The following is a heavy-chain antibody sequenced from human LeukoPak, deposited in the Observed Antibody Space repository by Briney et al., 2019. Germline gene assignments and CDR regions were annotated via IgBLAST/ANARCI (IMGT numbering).Heavy chain of an antibody. D-gene: IGHD2-2*01. CDR1: GGSISSYY. CDR3: ATPVRPGAAESYWYFDL. J-gene: IGHJ2*01. CDR2: IYYSGST. Sequence: PSETLSLTCTVSGGSISSYYWSWVRQPPGKGLEWMGYIYYSGSTNYTPSLKCRVPISVATSKTPFSLKLSSVTAAHTAVYYCATPVRPGAAESYWYFDLWGRGTLVTVSS. V-gene: IGHV4-59*08.